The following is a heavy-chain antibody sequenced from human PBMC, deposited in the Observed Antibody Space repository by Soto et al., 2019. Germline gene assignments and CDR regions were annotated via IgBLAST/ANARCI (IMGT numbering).Heavy chain of an antibody. CDR1: GFTFSSYW. Sequence: GGSLRLSCAASGFTFSSYWMHWVRQAPGKGLVWVSRINSDGSSTSYADSVKGRFTISRDNAKNTLYLQMNSLRAEDTAVYYCARGMRGVVIIFDYWGQGTLVTVSS. D-gene: IGHD3-3*01. CDR2: INSDGSST. CDR3: ARGMRGVVIIFDY. V-gene: IGHV3-74*01. J-gene: IGHJ4*02.